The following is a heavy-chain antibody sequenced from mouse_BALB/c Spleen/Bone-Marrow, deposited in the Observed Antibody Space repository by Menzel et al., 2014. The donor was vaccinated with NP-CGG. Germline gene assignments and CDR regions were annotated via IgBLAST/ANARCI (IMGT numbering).Heavy chain of an antibody. CDR1: GFSLTSYG. CDR3: ARDRGGNYGYAMDY. CDR2: IWPGGST. D-gene: IGHD2-1*01. Sequence: VKLVESGPGLVAPSQSLSITCTVSGFSLTSYGVHWVRQSPGKGLERLGVIWPGGSTNYNSALMSRLTISKDNSKSQVFLKMNSLQTDDTAIYYCARDRGGNYGYAMDYWGQGTSVTVSS. V-gene: IGHV2-9*02. J-gene: IGHJ4*01.